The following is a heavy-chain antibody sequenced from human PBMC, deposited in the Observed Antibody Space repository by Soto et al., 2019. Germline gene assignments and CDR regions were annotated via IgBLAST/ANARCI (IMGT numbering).Heavy chain of an antibody. Sequence: QVQLVESGGGVVQPGRSLRLSCAASGFTFSSYAMHWVCQAPGKGLEWVAVISYDGSNKYYADSVKGRFTISRDNSKNTLYLQMNSLRAEDTAVYYCARDVEVGGDVDYFDYWGQGTLVTVSS. CDR1: GFTFSSYA. V-gene: IGHV3-30-3*01. CDR2: ISYDGSNK. J-gene: IGHJ4*02. D-gene: IGHD3-10*01. CDR3: ARDVEVGGDVDYFDY.